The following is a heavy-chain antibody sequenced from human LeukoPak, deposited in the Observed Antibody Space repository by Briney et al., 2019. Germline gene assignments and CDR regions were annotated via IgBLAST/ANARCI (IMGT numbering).Heavy chain of an antibody. J-gene: IGHJ4*02. D-gene: IGHD6-19*01. CDR1: GGSISSGGYY. CDR3: ARQYNTGWPYFDY. V-gene: IGHV4-39*01. CDR2: IYYSGST. Sequence: SETLSLTCTVSGGSISSGGYYWSWIRQHPGKGLEWIGYIYYSGSTYYNPSLKSRVTMSVDTSKNQFSLKLSSVTAADTAVYFCARQYNTGWPYFDYWGQGTLVTVSS.